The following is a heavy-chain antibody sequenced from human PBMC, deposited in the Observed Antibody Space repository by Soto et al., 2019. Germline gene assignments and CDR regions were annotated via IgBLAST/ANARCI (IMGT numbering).Heavy chain of an antibody. CDR1: GGTSSSYT. Sequence: SVKVSCKASGGTSSSYTISWVRQAPGQGLEWMGGIVPIFGMKNYAQKFQGRLTITADTSTTTVYMEPSSLTSEDTALYYCSTRGGQEQPFVDYWGQGTLVTVSS. D-gene: IGHD6-13*01. V-gene: IGHV1-69*10. CDR2: IVPIFGMK. J-gene: IGHJ4*02. CDR3: STRGGQEQPFVDY.